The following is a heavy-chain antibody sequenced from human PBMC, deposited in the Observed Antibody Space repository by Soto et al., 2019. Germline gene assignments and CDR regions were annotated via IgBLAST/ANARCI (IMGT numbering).Heavy chain of an antibody. J-gene: IGHJ4*02. CDR1: CGSISSGGYS. V-gene: IGHV4-30-2*01. CDR3: ARVPVP. Sequence: SETLSLTCAVSCGSISSGGYSWSWIRQPPGKGLEWIGYIYHSGSTYYNPSLKSRVTISVDRSKNQFSLKLSSVTAADTAVYYCARVPVPWGQGIPVSVSS. CDR2: IYHSGST.